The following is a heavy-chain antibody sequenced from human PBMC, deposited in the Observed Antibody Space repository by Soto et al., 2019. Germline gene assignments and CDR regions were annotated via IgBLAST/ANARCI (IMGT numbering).Heavy chain of an antibody. CDR1: GFTFSSYW. V-gene: IGHV3-74*01. Sequence: EVQLVESGGGLVQPGGSLRLSCAASGFTFSSYWMHWVRQAPGKGLVWVSRINSDGSSTSYADSVKGRFTISRDNAKNTLYRQMNSLRAEDTAVYYCARGTYCSSTSCYDLGEWGFDYWGQGTLVTVSS. CDR2: INSDGSST. D-gene: IGHD2-2*01. CDR3: ARGTYCSSTSCYDLGEWGFDY. J-gene: IGHJ4*02.